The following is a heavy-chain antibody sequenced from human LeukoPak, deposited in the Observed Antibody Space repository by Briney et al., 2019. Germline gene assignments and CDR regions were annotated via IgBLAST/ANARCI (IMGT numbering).Heavy chain of an antibody. J-gene: IGHJ4*02. CDR3: ARMGRDSSGYGRGPAGDYFDY. CDR1: GYSISSGYY. D-gene: IGHD3-22*01. Sequence: PSGTLSLTCAVSGYSISSGYYWGWIRQPPGKGLEWIGSIYHSGSTYYNPSLKSRVTISVDTSKNQFSLKLSSVTAADAAVYYCARMGRDSSGYGRGPAGDYFDYWGQGTLVTVSS. CDR2: IYHSGST. V-gene: IGHV4-38-2*01.